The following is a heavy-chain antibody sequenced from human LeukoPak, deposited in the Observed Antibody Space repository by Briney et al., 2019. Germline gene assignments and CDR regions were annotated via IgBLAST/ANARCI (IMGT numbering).Heavy chain of an antibody. CDR1: GFTFSNYW. V-gene: IGHV3-74*01. J-gene: IGHJ4*02. CDR3: ANGYNYRCDY. CDR2: INSDGSST. Sequence: SGGSLRLSCAASGFTFSNYWMHWVRQAPGKGLVWVSRINSDGSSTTSADSVKGRFTISRDNSKNTLYLQINSLRAEDTAVYYCANGYNYRCDYWGQGTLVTVSS. D-gene: IGHD5-24*01.